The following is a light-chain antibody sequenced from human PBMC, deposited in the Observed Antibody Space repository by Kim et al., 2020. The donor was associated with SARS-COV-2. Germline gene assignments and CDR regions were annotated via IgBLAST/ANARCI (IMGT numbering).Light chain of an antibody. V-gene: IGKV1-12*01. CDR3: QQTNSFPYT. CDR1: QAISSW. Sequence: SASVGDRATITCRASQAISSWLAWYQQKPGKAPKLLVYDASTLQDGVPSRFSGSGSGTDFTLIISGLQAEDFATYYCQQTNSFPYTFGQGTKLEI. J-gene: IGKJ2*01. CDR2: DAS.